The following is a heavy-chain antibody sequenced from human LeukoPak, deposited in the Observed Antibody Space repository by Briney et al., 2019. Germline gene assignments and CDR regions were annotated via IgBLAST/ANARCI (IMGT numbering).Heavy chain of an antibody. CDR3: ARRTGDTRFCSRFSCFLPAY. Sequence: GGSLRLSCAASGFTFSDFGMNWVGQAPGKGLEWVASISNGGTEFYADSVKGRFAISRDTSTNTLSLQMNSLRAEDTAVYFCARRTGDTRFCSRFSCFLPAYWGQGTLVTVSS. D-gene: IGHD2-2*01. J-gene: IGHJ4*02. CDR2: ISNGGTE. CDR1: GFTFSDFG. V-gene: IGHV3-30*01.